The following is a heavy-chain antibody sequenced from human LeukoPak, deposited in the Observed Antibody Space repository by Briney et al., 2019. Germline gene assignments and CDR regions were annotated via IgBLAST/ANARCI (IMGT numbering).Heavy chain of an antibody. D-gene: IGHD3-10*01. CDR3: AREQGVRYYFDY. Sequence: GGSLRLSCAASGFTFSSYAMHWVRQAPGKGLEWVAVISYDGSNKYYADSVKARFTISRDNSKNTLYLQMNSLRAEDTAVYYCAREQGVRYYFDYWGQGTLVTVSS. J-gene: IGHJ4*02. CDR2: ISYDGSNK. CDR1: GFTFSSYA. V-gene: IGHV3-30*04.